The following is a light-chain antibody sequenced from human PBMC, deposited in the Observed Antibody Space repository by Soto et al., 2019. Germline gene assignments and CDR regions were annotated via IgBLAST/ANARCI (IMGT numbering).Light chain of an antibody. CDR3: QSYDSSLRGSV. V-gene: IGLV1-40*01. J-gene: IGLJ1*01. Sequence: QSVLTQPPSVSGAPGQRLTISCTGSSSNIGAGYDVHWYQQLPGTAPKLLIYANTARPSGVPARFSGSKSGTSASLAINGLQTEDEADHYCQSYDSSLRGSVFGTGTKLTVL. CDR1: SSNIGAGYD. CDR2: ANT.